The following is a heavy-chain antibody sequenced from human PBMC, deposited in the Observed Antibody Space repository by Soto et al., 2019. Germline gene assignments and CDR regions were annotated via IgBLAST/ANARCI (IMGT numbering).Heavy chain of an antibody. CDR3: ARVVRLMLYSDY. CDR2: IGPSSSYT. CDR1: GFTFSDYY. J-gene: IGHJ4*02. V-gene: IGHV3-11*06. D-gene: IGHD2-8*01. Sequence: GGSLRLSCAASGFTFSDYYMSWIRQAPGKGLEWVSYIGPSSSYTNYADSVKGRFTISRDNTKNSLYLQMNSLRAEDTAVHYCARVVRLMLYSDYWGQGTLVTVSS.